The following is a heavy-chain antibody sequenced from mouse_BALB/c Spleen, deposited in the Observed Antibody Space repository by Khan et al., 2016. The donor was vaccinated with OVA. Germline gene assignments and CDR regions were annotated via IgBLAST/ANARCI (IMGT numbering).Heavy chain of an antibody. V-gene: IGHV1-4*01. Sequence: QVQLQQSGAELARPGASVKMSCKASGYTFTSYTIHWIKLRPGQGLEWIGLINPSNGYTNYNQKIKDKATLTADKSSTTVYMQLSSLTSDDSAVYNCVRDGAYHRNDGWFAYWGQGTLGTVSA. CDR2: INPSNGYT. J-gene: IGHJ3*01. D-gene: IGHD2-14*01. CDR1: GYTFTSYT. CDR3: VRDGAYHRNDGWFAY.